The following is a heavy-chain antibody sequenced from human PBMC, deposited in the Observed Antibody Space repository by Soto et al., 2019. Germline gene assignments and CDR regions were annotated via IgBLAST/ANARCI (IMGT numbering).Heavy chain of an antibody. CDR2: ISDSGGST. Sequence: PGGSLRLSCAASGFTFRSYAMSWVRQAPGKALEWVSTISDSGGSTYYGDSVRGRFTISRDNSKNTLFLQMNSLRAEDTAVYYCAKVEAAAGQNYWGRGALVTVSS. CDR3: AKVEAAAGQNY. J-gene: IGHJ4*02. CDR1: GFTFRSYA. V-gene: IGHV3-23*01. D-gene: IGHD6-13*01.